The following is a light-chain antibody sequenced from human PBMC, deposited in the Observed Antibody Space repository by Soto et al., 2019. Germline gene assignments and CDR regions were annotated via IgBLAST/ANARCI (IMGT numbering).Light chain of an antibody. Sequence: EIVLTQSPGTLSLSPGERATLSCRASQSVSSSYLAWYQQQPGQAPRLLIYGASSRATGIPDRFSGSGSGTDFTLTISRLETEDFAVYYCQQYGSSPPITFGQGTRLEIK. CDR1: QSVSSSY. CDR2: GAS. V-gene: IGKV3-20*01. J-gene: IGKJ5*01. CDR3: QQYGSSPPIT.